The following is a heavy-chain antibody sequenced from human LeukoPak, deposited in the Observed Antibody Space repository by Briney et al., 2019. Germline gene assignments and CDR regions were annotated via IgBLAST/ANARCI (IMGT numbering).Heavy chain of an antibody. J-gene: IGHJ3*02. CDR2: ISGSGGST. Sequence: GGSLRLSCAASGFTFSSYAMSWVRQAPGKGLEWVSAISGSGGSTYYADSVNGRFTISRDNSKNTLYLQMNSLRAEHTAVYYCAKDLATGPPLWAVFDISGQGTMVTVSS. D-gene: IGHD1-1*01. CDR3: AKDLATGPPLWAVFDI. V-gene: IGHV3-23*01. CDR1: GFTFSSYA.